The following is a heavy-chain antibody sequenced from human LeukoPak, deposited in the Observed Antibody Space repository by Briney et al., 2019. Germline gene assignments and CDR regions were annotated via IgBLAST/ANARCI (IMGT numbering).Heavy chain of an antibody. CDR3: ARSYDSSGPDAFDI. Sequence: ASVKVSCKASGGTFSSYAISRVRQAPGQGLEWMGGIIPIFGTANYAQKFQGRVTITADESTSTAYMELSSLRSEDTAVYYCARSYDSSGPDAFDIWGQGTMVTVSS. J-gene: IGHJ3*02. V-gene: IGHV1-69*13. CDR2: IIPIFGTA. D-gene: IGHD3-22*01. CDR1: GGTFSSYA.